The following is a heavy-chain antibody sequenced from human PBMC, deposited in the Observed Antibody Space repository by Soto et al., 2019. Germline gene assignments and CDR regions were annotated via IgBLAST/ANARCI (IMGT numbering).Heavy chain of an antibody. CDR2: IVPMFGTS. V-gene: IGHV1-69*06. Sequence: ERLVQSGDEVRKPGSSVKVSCKVTGGTSTRYAINWVRQAPGKGLEWMGGIVPMFGTSKYAQKFQGRVTITADTTTNIAYMDLRSLSYEDTAVYYCNRGSEYDFWSGYLWGQVTLVSVSS. J-gene: IGHJ4*02. CDR1: GGTSTRYA. CDR3: NRGSEYDFWSGYL. D-gene: IGHD3-3*01.